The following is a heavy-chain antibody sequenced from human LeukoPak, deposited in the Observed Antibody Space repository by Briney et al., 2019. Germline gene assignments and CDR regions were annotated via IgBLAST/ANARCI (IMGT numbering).Heavy chain of an antibody. Sequence: ASVNVSCKASVYTFTSYGISWVRQAPGQGRAWVGGISAYNGNTNYAQKLQGRVTMTTDTSTSTAYMELRSLRSDDTAVYYCARDIIAAAAPEGYFDYWGQGTLVTVSS. CDR3: ARDIIAAAAPEGYFDY. CDR2: ISAYNGNT. J-gene: IGHJ4*02. V-gene: IGHV1-18*01. CDR1: VYTFTSYG. D-gene: IGHD6-13*01.